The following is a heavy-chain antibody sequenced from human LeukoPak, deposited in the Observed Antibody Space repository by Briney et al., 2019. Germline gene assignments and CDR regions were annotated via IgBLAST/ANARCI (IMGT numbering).Heavy chain of an antibody. CDR2: ISAYNGNT. Sequence: ASVKVSCKASGYTFTSYGISWVRQAPGQGLEWMGWISAYNGNTNYAQKLQGRVTMTTDTSTSTAYMELRSLRSDDTAVYYCAGAPSPIAVAGINYYYGLDVWGQGTTVTVSS. D-gene: IGHD6-19*01. CDR3: AGAPSPIAVAGINYYYGLDV. CDR1: GYTFTSYG. J-gene: IGHJ6*02. V-gene: IGHV1-18*01.